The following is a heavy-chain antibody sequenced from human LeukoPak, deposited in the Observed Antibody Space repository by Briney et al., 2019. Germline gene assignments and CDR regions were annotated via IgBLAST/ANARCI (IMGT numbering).Heavy chain of an antibody. CDR3: ARTAIAAAGRLFDY. J-gene: IGHJ4*02. D-gene: IGHD6-13*01. Sequence: ASVKVSCKASGYTFTSYAMNWVRQAPGQGFEWMGWINTNTGNPTYAQGFTGRFVFSLDTSVSTAYLQISSLKAEDTAVYYCARTAIAAAGRLFDYWGQGTLVTVSS. CDR1: GYTFTSYA. CDR2: INTNTGNP. V-gene: IGHV7-4-1*02.